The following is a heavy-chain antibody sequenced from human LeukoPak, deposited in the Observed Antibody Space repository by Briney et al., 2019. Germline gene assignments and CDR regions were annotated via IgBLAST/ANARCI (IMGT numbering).Heavy chain of an antibody. D-gene: IGHD1-14*01. J-gene: IGHJ4*02. V-gene: IGHV4-34*01. CDR3: ARFDHLYYFDY. Sequence: SETLSLTCAVYGGSFSGYYWSWIRQPPGKGLEWIGEINHSGSTNYNPSLKSRVTISVDTSKNQFSLKLSSVTAADTAVYYCARFDHLYYFDYWGQGTLVTVSS. CDR2: INHSGST. CDR1: GGSFSGYY.